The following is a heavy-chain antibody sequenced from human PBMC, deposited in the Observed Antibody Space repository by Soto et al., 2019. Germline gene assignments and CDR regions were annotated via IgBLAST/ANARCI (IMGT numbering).Heavy chain of an antibody. D-gene: IGHD2-15*01. CDR2: IQSGGTT. J-gene: IGHJ6*04. CDR1: GFTVSSKY. Sequence: AGGSLRLSCAASGFTVSSKYMTWVRQAPGKGLEWVSLIQSGGTTYYADSVKGRFTISRDTSENTLHLQMDSLRVEDTAVYYCARDDVLCDGGRCYGIPLDFWGKGTTVTVSS. CDR3: ARDDVLCDGGRCYGIPLDF. V-gene: IGHV3-66*01.